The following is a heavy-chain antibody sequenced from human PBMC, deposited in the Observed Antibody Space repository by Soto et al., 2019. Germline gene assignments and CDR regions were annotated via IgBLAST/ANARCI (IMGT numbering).Heavy chain of an antibody. CDR3: AKEIPDPVVAAQNWFDP. V-gene: IGHV3-53*01. Sequence: PGGSLRLSCAASGFTVSSNYMSWVRQAPGKGLEWVSVIYSGGSTYYADSVKGRFTISRDNSKNTLYLQMNSLRAEDTAVYYCAKEIPDPVVAAQNWFDPWGQGTLVTVSS. CDR2: IYSGGST. CDR1: GFTVSSNY. J-gene: IGHJ5*02. D-gene: IGHD2-15*01.